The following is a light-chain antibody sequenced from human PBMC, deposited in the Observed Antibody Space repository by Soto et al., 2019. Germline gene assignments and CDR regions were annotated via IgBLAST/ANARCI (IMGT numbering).Light chain of an antibody. CDR1: NIGSKS. CDR2: YDS. CDR3: QVWDSSSDVV. Sequence: SYELTQPPSVSVAPGKTARITCGGNNIGSKSVHWYQQKPGQAPVLVIYYDSDRPSGIPERFSGSNSGNTATLTISRVEAGDEADYYCQVWDSSSDVVFGGGTKQNVL. V-gene: IGLV3-21*04. J-gene: IGLJ2*01.